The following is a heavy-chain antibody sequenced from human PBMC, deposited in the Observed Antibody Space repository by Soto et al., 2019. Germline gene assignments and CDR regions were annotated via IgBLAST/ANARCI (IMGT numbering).Heavy chain of an antibody. CDR1: GFTFSNYD. J-gene: IGHJ4*02. CDR3: ASGGLYI. CDR2: IGTVGDT. V-gene: IGHV3-13*01. D-gene: IGHD3-16*01. Sequence: EVQLVESGGGLVQPGGSLRLSCAASGFTFSNYDMHWVRQTTGKGLEWVSGIGTVGDTYYSGSVKGRFSISRENAKNSFYLQMNSLRAEDTAVYYCASGGLYICGQGTLVTASS.